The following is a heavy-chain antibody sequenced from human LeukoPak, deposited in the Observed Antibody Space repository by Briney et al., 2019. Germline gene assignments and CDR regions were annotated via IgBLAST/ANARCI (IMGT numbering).Heavy chain of an antibody. V-gene: IGHV3-73*01. Sequence: GGSLTLSCAASGFTFSGSAMHWVRQASGKGLEWVGRIRSKANSYATAYAASVKGRFTISRDDSKNTAYLQMNSLKTEDTAVYYCLRLDDAFDIWGQGTMVTVSS. D-gene: IGHD6-19*01. J-gene: IGHJ3*02. CDR2: IRSKANSYAT. CDR1: GFTFSGSA. CDR3: LRLDDAFDI.